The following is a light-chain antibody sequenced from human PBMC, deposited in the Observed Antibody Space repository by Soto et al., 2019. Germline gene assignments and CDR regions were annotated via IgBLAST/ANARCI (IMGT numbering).Light chain of an antibody. CDR1: QSVSSSH. Sequence: DIVWTQSPGTLSLPPGERAILSCSASQSVSSSHLAWYQQKPGQSPMLLIYDASSRATGIPDRFSGSGSGTDFSLTISRLEPEDFAVYYCQHDGTSPPALTFGGGTKVEIK. CDR3: QHDGTSPPALT. CDR2: DAS. J-gene: IGKJ4*01. V-gene: IGKV3-20*01.